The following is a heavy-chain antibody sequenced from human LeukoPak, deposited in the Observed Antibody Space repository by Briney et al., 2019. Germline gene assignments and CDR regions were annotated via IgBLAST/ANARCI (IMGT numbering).Heavy chain of an antibody. Sequence: GGSLRLSCAASGFTFSNYNMNWVRQAPGKGLEWVSSISSSSSYIYYADSVKGRFTISRGNAKSSLSLQMNSLRAEDTAVYYCAARRLTVTTEIDYWGQGTLVTVSS. CDR2: ISSSSSYI. CDR1: GFTFSNYN. V-gene: IGHV3-21*01. D-gene: IGHD4-17*01. CDR3: AARRLTVTTEIDY. J-gene: IGHJ4*02.